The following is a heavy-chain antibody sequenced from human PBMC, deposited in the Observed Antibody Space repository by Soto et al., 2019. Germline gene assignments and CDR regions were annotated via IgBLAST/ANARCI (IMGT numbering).Heavy chain of an antibody. CDR3: ARIGTVLTPDDS. Sequence: GGSLRLSCVGSGFTFSTYEMQWVRQAPGKGLEWVSYISSGGSIIFYGESVKGRFTVSRDNDRSSLYLQMNSLRVEDSGVYYCARIGTVLTPDDSWGQGTLVTVSS. J-gene: IGHJ4*02. V-gene: IGHV3-48*03. CDR2: ISSGGSII. CDR1: GFTFSTYE. D-gene: IGHD2-21*02.